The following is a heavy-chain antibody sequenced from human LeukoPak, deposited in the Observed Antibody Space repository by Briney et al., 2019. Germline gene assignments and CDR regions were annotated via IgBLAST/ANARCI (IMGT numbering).Heavy chain of an antibody. CDR2: IYHSGST. J-gene: IGHJ4*02. CDR1: GGSISTYY. V-gene: IGHV4-59*12. D-gene: IGHD5-18*01. CDR3: ASQKQLYSYGPFDY. Sequence: TPSETLSLTCTVSGGSISTYYGNWIRQAPGKGLGWIGYIYHSGSTYYNPSLKSRVTISVDRSKNQFSLKLSSVTAADTAVYYCASQKQLYSYGPFDYWGQGTLVTVSS.